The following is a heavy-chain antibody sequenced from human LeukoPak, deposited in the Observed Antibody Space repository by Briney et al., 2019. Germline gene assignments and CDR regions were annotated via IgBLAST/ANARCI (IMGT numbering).Heavy chain of an antibody. Sequence: PGGSLRLSCAASGFTFSSYGVHWVRQAPGKGLEWVAVISYDGSNKYYADSVKGRFTISRDNSKNTLYLQMNSLRAEDTAVYYCARAAVAAKFCFDYWGQGTLVTVSS. D-gene: IGHD6-19*01. CDR3: ARAAVAAKFCFDY. V-gene: IGHV3-30*03. J-gene: IGHJ4*02. CDR1: GFTFSSYG. CDR2: ISYDGSNK.